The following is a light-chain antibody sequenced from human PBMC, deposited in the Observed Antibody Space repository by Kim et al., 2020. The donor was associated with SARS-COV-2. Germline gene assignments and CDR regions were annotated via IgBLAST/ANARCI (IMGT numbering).Light chain of an antibody. CDR3: RAWDSSTHNYV. CDR2: QDD. V-gene: IGLV3-1*01. CDR1: KLGDKY. Sequence: SPGSTASITCSGDKLGDKYVSWYQQKPGQSPVMVIYQDDRQHSGIPERCSSSNSGNTATLTISGTQAMDDADYYCRAWDSSTHNYVFGAGTKVTVL. J-gene: IGLJ1*01.